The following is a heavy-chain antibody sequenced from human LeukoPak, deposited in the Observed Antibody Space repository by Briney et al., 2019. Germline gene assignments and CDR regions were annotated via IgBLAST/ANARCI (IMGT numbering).Heavy chain of an antibody. CDR2: IIPIFGTA. J-gene: IGHJ6*02. Sequence: SVKVSCKASGGTFSSYAISWVRQAPGQGLEWMGGIIPIFGTANYAQKFQGRVTITADESTSTAYMELSSLRSEDTAVYYCATDRAGTTHYYGMDVWGQGTTVTVSS. D-gene: IGHD1-7*01. CDR1: GGTFSSYA. CDR3: ATDRAGTTHYYGMDV. V-gene: IGHV1-69*13.